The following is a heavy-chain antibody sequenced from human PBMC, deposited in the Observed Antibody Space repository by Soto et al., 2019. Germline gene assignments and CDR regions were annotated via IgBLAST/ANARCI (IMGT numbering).Heavy chain of an antibody. J-gene: IGHJ6*02. D-gene: IGHD6-13*01. CDR1: GFSFSHYG. CDR3: ARDREREQLGYYGVDV. V-gene: IGHV3-30*03. Sequence: QVQVVESGGGVVQPGRSLRLSCVASGFSFSHYGMQWVRQAPGKGLEWVAVISYDGSHKYYGESVTGRFTISRDNSKNTPYLQMNSLRPDDTALYFWARDREREQLGYYGVDVWGQETTVAVSS. CDR2: ISYDGSHK.